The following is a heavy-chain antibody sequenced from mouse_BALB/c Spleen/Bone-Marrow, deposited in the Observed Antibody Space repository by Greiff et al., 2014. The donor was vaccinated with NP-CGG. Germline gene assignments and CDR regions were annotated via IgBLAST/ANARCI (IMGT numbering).Heavy chain of an antibody. V-gene: IGHV14-3*02. CDR2: IDPANGNT. CDR1: GFNIKDTY. CDR3: ARCYYGSSYFDY. D-gene: IGHD1-1*01. J-gene: IGHJ2*01. Sequence: EVQLQQSXAELVKPGASVKLSCTASGFNIKDTYMHWVKQRPEQGLEWIGRIDPANGNTKYDPKFQGKATITADTSSNTAYLQLSSLTSEDTAVYYCARCYYGSSYFDYWGQGTTLTVSS.